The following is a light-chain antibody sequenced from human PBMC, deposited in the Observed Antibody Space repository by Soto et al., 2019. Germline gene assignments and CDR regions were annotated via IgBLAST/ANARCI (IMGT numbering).Light chain of an antibody. CDR1: QSVSSY. CDR3: QQRSNLPRT. Sequence: EIVLTQSPATLSLSPGERATLSCRASQSVSSYLAWYQQKPGQAPRLLIYDASNRATGIPARFSGSGSGTDFTLTIISLEPEDFAVYYCQQRSNLPRTFGQGTKVDIK. CDR2: DAS. V-gene: IGKV3-11*01. J-gene: IGKJ1*01.